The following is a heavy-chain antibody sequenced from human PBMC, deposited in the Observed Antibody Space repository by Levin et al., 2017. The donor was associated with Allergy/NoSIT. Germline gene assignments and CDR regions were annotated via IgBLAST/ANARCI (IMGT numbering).Heavy chain of an antibody. CDR3: ATLSGRFYYGMDV. J-gene: IGHJ6*02. CDR1: GYTFTGYY. D-gene: IGHD1-26*01. CDR2: INPNSGDT. Sequence: ASVKVSCKASGYTFTGYYMHWVRQAPGQGLEWMGWINPNSGDTNYAQKFQGRVTMTRDTSISTAYMELSRLRSDDTAVYYCATLSGRFYYGMDVWGQGTTVTVSS. V-gene: IGHV1-2*02.